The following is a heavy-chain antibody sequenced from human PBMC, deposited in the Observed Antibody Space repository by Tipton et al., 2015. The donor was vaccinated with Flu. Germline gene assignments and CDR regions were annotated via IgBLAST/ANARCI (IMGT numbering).Heavy chain of an antibody. CDR1: GGSISGYY. J-gene: IGHJ4*02. CDR2: IYYSGST. CDR3: ARSPGYYFDY. Sequence: TLSLTCTVSGGSISGYYWSWIRQPPGKGLEWIAYIYYSGSTNYNPSLKSRVTISVDMSKNQFSLKLNSVTAADTAVYYWARSPGYYFDYWGQGTLVTVSS. V-gene: IGHV4-59*01.